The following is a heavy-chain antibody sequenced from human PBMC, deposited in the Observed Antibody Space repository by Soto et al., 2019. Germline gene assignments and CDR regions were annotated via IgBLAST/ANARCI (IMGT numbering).Heavy chain of an antibody. CDR1: GFTFSSYA. D-gene: IGHD2-21*01. V-gene: IGHV3-23*01. CDR2: VSGSGSGT. J-gene: IGHJ5*02. CDR3: AKCAVLSTTSGGWCNWFDP. Sequence: GGSLRLSCAASGFTFSSYAMNWIRQAPGKGLEWVSAVSGSGSGTHHAESVRGRFTIARDNSKSTVYLQMNSLRGEDAAVYYCAKCAVLSTTSGGWCNWFDPWGQGTLVTVSS.